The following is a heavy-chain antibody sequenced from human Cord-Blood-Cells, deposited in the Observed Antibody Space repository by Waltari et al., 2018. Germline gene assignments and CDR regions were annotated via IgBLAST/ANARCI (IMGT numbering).Heavy chain of an antibody. CDR2: IDWDDDK. V-gene: IGHV2-70*04. D-gene: IGHD3-3*01. Sequence: QVTLKESGPALVKPTQTLTLTCTFSGFSLSTSGMRVSWIRQPPGKALEWLARIDWDDDKFYSTSLKTRLTISKDTSKNQVVRTMTNMDPVDTATYDCARYNFWSGFDDWGQGTLVTVSS. J-gene: IGHJ4*02. CDR1: GFSLSTSGMR. CDR3: ARYNFWSGFDD.